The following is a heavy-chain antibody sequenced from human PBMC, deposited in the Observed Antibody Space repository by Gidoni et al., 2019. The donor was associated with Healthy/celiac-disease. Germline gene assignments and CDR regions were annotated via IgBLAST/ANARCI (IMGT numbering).Heavy chain of an antibody. V-gene: IGHV3-11*01. J-gene: IGHJ6*02. CDR1: ALPFTDYY. Sequence: QVQLVESGGGLVQPGGSLRLSCAASALPFTDYYMSWIRKAPGKGLGWVSYISSSGSTRYYADSVKGRFTISRDNAKNSLYLQMNSLRAEDTAVYYCARDGDIVVVPAAMGGPYYYYGMDVWGQGTTVTVSS. CDR3: ARDGDIVVVPAAMGGPYYYYGMDV. D-gene: IGHD2-2*01. CDR2: ISSSGSTR.